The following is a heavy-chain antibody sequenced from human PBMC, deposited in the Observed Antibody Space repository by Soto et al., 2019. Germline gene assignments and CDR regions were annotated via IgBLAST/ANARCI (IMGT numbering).Heavy chain of an antibody. J-gene: IGHJ4*02. D-gene: IGHD3-10*01. Sequence: EVQLVESGGGLIQPGGSLRLSCAASGFTVSSNYMSWVRQAPGTGLEWVSVIYSGGSTYYADSVKGRFTISRDNSKNTLYLQMIGLRAEDTAVYYCARVPMADLDYWGQGTLVTVSS. CDR2: IYSGGST. V-gene: IGHV3-53*01. CDR1: GFTVSSNY. CDR3: ARVPMADLDY.